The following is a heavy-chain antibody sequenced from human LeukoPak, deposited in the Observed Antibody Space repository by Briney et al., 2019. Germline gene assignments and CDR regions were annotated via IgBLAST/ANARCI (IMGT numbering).Heavy chain of an antibody. D-gene: IGHD2-2*01. CDR3: ARADCSSTSCPNDY. CDR1: GGSISSYY. J-gene: IGHJ4*02. Sequence: PSETLSLTCTVSGGSISSYYWSWIRQPAGKGLEWIGRIYTSGSTNYNPSLKSRVTMSVDTSKNQFSLKLSSVTAADTAVYYCARADCSSTSCPNDYWGQGTLVTVSS. CDR2: IYTSGST. V-gene: IGHV4-4*07.